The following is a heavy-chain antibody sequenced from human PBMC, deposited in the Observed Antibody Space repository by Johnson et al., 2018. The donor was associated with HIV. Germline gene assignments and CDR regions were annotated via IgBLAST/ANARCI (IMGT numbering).Heavy chain of an antibody. Sequence: QVQLVESGGGLVQPGGSLRLSCAASGFTFSSYAMHWVRQAPGKGLEWVAVISYDGSTKYYADSVKGRFTISRDSSKNTLYLQMNSLRAEDTAEYYCARLPPYYYDSSGYYHDAFDIWGQGTMVTVSS. CDR3: ARLPPYYYDSSGYYHDAFDI. CDR1: GFTFSSYA. V-gene: IGHV3-30*14. D-gene: IGHD3-22*01. CDR2: ISYDGSTK. J-gene: IGHJ3*02.